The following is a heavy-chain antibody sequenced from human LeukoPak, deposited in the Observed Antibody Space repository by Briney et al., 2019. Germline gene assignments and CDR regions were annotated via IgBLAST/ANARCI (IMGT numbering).Heavy chain of an antibody. J-gene: IGHJ6*02. V-gene: IGHV4-34*01. CDR1: GGSFCVDY. CDR3: LQWFPESAMDA. D-gene: IGHD3-10*01. CDR2: INHSGGT. Sequence: SETLSLTCAVYGGSFCVDYWGWIRQAPGKGLEWIGEINHSGGTNYNPSLESRVIISVDTSRKQFNLRLNSVTAADTAVYYCLQWFPESAMDAWGQGTTVTVSS.